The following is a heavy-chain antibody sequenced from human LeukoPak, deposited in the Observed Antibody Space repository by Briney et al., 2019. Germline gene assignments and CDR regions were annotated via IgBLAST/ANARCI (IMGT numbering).Heavy chain of an antibody. Sequence: GGSLRLSCVASGFSFSHYAMSWVRQAPGKGLEWVSAISKSGGSTFYADSVKGRFTISRDNSKNTLYLQMNSLRAEDTAVYYCAKDFATGYSSGWYVYWGQGTLVTVSS. CDR1: GFSFSHYA. J-gene: IGHJ4*02. CDR3: AKDFATGYSSGWYVY. V-gene: IGHV3-23*01. CDR2: ISKSGGST. D-gene: IGHD6-19*01.